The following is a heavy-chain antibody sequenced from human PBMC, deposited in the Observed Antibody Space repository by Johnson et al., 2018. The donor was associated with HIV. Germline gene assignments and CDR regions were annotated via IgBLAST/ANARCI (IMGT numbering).Heavy chain of an antibody. Sequence: VQLVESGGGLVQPGGSLRLSCGVSGFTVISDYMSLVRQAPGKGLEWVSTIYSGGSTYYADSVKGRFTIFRDNGKNMLYVQMNSLRAEDSAVYYCARTRMGVFDIWGQGTMVTISS. V-gene: IGHV3-66*01. CDR2: IYSGGST. CDR3: ARTRMGVFDI. D-gene: IGHD2-8*01. J-gene: IGHJ3*02. CDR1: GFTVISDY.